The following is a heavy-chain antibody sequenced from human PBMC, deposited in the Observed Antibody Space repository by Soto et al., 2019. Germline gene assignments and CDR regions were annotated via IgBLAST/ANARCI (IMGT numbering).Heavy chain of an antibody. D-gene: IGHD5-12*01. V-gene: IGHV4-30-4*01. Sequence: SETLSLTCTVSGGSISRGDYYWSWIRQPPGKGLEWIGYIYYSGSTYYNPSLKSRVTISVDTSKNQFSLKLSSVTAADTAVYYCAREVILQRWLQLCAFDVWGQGTMVTVSS. CDR3: AREVILQRWLQLCAFDV. CDR2: IYYSGST. J-gene: IGHJ3*01. CDR1: GGSISRGDYY.